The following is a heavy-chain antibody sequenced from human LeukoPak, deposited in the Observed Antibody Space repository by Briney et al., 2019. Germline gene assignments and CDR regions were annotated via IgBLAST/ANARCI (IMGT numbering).Heavy chain of an antibody. J-gene: IGHJ4*02. CDR2: ISTSGSTI. CDR3: ARDSPNDYGDYFDY. Sequence: PGGSLRLSCAASGFTFSTHSMNWVRQAPGKGLEWVSYISTSGSTISYADSVKSRFTISRDNAQHSLSLQMNSLRDEDTAVYYCARDSPNDYGDYFDYWGQGTLVTVSS. V-gene: IGHV3-48*02. CDR1: GFTFSTHS. D-gene: IGHD4-17*01.